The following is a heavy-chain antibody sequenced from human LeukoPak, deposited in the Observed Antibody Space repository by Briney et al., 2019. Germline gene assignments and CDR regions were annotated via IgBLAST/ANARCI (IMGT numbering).Heavy chain of an antibody. V-gene: IGHV4-39*01. CDR1: GGSIASSGFY. J-gene: IGHJ6*02. CDR3: ARGTAAGDYYYYAMDV. Sequence: SETLSPTCRVSGGSIASSGFYWGWIRQPPGKGLEWIGSIYYPESTHYNPSLKSRVTISVDTSKKQFSLKLSSVTAADTAVYYCARGTAAGDYYYYAMDVWGQGTTVTVSS. CDR2: IYYPEST. D-gene: IGHD6-13*01.